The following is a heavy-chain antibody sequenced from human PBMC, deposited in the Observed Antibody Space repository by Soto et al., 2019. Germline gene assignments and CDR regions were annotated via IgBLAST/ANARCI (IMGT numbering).Heavy chain of an antibody. Sequence: GSLRLSCAASGFTFSSYGMHWVRQAPGKGLEWVAVISYDGSNKYYADSVKGRFTISRDNSKNTLYLHMNSLRAEDTAVYYCAKVTAGTSMDVWGQGTTVTVSS. J-gene: IGHJ6*02. V-gene: IGHV3-30*18. D-gene: IGHD5-18*01. CDR2: ISYDGSNK. CDR1: GFTFSSYG. CDR3: AKVTAGTSMDV.